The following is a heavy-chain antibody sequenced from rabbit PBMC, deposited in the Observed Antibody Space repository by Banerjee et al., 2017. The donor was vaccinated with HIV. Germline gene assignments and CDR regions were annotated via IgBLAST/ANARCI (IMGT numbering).Heavy chain of an antibody. J-gene: IGHJ4*01. Sequence: QQQLEESGGGLVQPEGSLTITCTASGFSFSNKYVMCWVSQAPGKGLEWIGCIDAGSSGSTNYASWAKGRFTISKTSSTTVTLQMTSLTAADTATYICARDFTLWGPGTLVTVS. CDR3: ARDFTL. CDR1: GFSFSNKYV. CDR2: IDAGSSGST. V-gene: IGHV1S45*01.